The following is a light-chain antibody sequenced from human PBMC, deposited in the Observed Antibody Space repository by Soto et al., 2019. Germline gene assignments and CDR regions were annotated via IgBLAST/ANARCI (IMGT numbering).Light chain of an antibody. CDR2: GAS. V-gene: IGKV3-20*01. Sequence: EIVLTQSPATLSLSPGERATLSCRASQSVSSSYLAWYQQKPGQAPRLLIYGASSRATGIPARFSGSGSGTDFTLTISRLEPEDFAVYYCQQYGSSPLTFGQGTRLEIK. CDR3: QQYGSSPLT. CDR1: QSVSSSY. J-gene: IGKJ5*01.